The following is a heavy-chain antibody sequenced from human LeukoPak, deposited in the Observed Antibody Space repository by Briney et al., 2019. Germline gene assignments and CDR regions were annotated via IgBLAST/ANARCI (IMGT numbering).Heavy chain of an antibody. CDR3: ARDARTRWLQSGWGY. D-gene: IGHD5-24*01. Sequence: GGSLRLSCAASGFTFSSYAMHWVRQAPGKGLEWVAVISYDGSNKYYADSVKGRFTISRDNSKSTLYLQMNSLRAEDTAVYYCARDARTRWLQSGWGYWGQGTLVTVSS. CDR1: GFTFSSYA. J-gene: IGHJ4*02. V-gene: IGHV3-30-3*01. CDR2: ISYDGSNK.